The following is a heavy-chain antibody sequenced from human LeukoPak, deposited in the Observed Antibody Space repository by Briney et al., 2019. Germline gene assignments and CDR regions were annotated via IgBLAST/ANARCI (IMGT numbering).Heavy chain of an antibody. V-gene: IGHV5-51*01. CDR3: ARQGGSFLSNFDY. Sequence: GESLKISCKGSGYSFTTYWIGWVRQMPGKGLEWMGIIYPGDSDARYSPSFQGQVTISADKSISTAHLQWSSLKASETAMYYCARQGGSFLSNFDYWGQGTLVTVSS. CDR1: GYSFTTYW. CDR2: IYPGDSDA. J-gene: IGHJ4*02. D-gene: IGHD1-26*01.